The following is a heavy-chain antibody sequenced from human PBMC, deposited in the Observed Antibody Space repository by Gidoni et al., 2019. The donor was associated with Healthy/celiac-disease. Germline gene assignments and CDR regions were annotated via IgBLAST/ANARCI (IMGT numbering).Heavy chain of an antibody. CDR3: ARNPSLAYWFDP. D-gene: IGHD1-26*01. CDR2: IYYSGST. CDR1: GGPISSYY. J-gene: IGHJ5*02. Sequence: QVQLQESGPGLGKPSETLSLTCTVSGGPISSYYWSWIRQPPGKGLEWIGYIYYSGSTNYNPSLKSRVTISVDTSKNQFSLKLSSVTAADTAVYYCARNPSLAYWFDPWGQGTLVTVSS. V-gene: IGHV4-59*01.